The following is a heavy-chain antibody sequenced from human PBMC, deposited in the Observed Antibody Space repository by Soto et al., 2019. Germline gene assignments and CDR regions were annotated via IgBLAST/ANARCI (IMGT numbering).Heavy chain of an antibody. J-gene: IGHJ4*02. D-gene: IGHD3-3*01. CDR2: IKQDGSEK. Sequence: EVQLVESGGGLVQPGGSLRLSCAASGFTFSSYWMSWVRQAPGKGLEWVANIKQDGSEKYYVDSVKGRFTISRDNAKNSLYLQMNSLRAEDTAVYYCARARSEIVGVVTFDYWGQGTLVTVSS. V-gene: IGHV3-7*01. CDR3: ARARSEIVGVVTFDY. CDR1: GFTFSSYW.